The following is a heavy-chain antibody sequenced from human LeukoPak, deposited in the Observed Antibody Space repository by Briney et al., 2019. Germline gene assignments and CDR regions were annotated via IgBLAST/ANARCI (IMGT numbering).Heavy chain of an antibody. CDR2: IYTSGST. Sequence: SETLSLTCTVSGGSISSYYWSWIRQPAGKGLEWIGRIYTSGSTNYNPSLKSRVTISVDTSKNQFSLKLSSVTAADTAVYYCASLSSGPGRELWYFDYWGQGTLVTVSS. V-gene: IGHV4-4*07. CDR3: ASLSSGPGRELWYFDY. J-gene: IGHJ4*02. CDR1: GGSISSYY. D-gene: IGHD1-26*01.